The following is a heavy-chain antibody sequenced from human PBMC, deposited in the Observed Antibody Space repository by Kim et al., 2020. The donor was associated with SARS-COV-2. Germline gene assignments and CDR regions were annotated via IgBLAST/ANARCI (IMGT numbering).Heavy chain of an antibody. J-gene: IGHJ6*02. CDR1: GGTFSSYA. Sequence: SVKVSCKASGGTFSSYAISWVRQAPGQGLEWMGGIIPIFGTANYAQKFQGRVTITADESTSTAYMELSSLRSEDTAVYYCARAPDTAMVTTYYYGMDVWGQGTTVTVSS. CDR2: IIPIFGTA. V-gene: IGHV1-69*13. CDR3: ARAPDTAMVTTYYYGMDV. D-gene: IGHD5-18*01.